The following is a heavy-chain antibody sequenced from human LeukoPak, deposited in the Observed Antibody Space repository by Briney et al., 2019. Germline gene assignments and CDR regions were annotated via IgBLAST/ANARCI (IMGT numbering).Heavy chain of an antibody. Sequence: QPGGSLRLSCAAFGFTFSKYWMLWVRQAPGKGLESVSRINTDGTGTTYADSVKGRFTVSRDNADNTMFLQMNSVRDEDTAVYYCATKQWLAPPPDSWGQGTPVTVSS. V-gene: IGHV3-74*01. J-gene: IGHJ4*02. CDR3: ATKQWLAPPPDS. CDR2: INTDGTGT. CDR1: GFTFSKYW. D-gene: IGHD6-19*01.